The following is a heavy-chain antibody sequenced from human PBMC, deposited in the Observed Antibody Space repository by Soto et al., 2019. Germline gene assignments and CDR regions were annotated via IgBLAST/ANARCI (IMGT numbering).Heavy chain of an antibody. Sequence: QVQLQQWGAGLLKPSETLSLTCAVYGGSFSGYYWSWIRQPPGKGLEWIGEINHSGSTNYNPSLKRRVTISVDTSKNQFSLKLSSVPAADTAVYYCARMAPLWFGAGWFDPWGQGTLVTVSS. CDR3: ARMAPLWFGAGWFDP. CDR1: GGSFSGYY. V-gene: IGHV4-34*01. J-gene: IGHJ5*02. D-gene: IGHD3-10*01. CDR2: INHSGST.